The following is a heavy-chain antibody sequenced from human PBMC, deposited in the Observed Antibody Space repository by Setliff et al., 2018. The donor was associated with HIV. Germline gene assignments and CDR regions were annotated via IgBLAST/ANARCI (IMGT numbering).Heavy chain of an antibody. D-gene: IGHD3-10*01. V-gene: IGHV4-34*01. CDR1: CGSLSGYY. Sequence: SETLSLTCAVYCGSLSGYYWSWVRQSPGRALEWIGEINQSGNTNFNPSLKSRLIISVDTSKSQFSLKLTSVTAADTALYYCAGEGGQGYSGSGSFYHRNFDLWGRGTLVTVSS. J-gene: IGHJ2*01. CDR2: INQSGNT. CDR3: AGEGGQGYSGSGSFYHRNFDL.